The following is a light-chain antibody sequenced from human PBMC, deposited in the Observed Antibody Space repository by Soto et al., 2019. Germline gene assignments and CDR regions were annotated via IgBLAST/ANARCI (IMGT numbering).Light chain of an antibody. CDR1: QSVNSN. CDR2: SAS. J-gene: IGKJ1*01. CDR3: QQYNNWPVT. V-gene: IGKV3-15*01. Sequence: EIVVTQSPATLSVAPGERATLSCRASQSVNSNLAWYQQAPGQAPRLLIYSASTRANGIPARFSGSGSGTEFTLTICSLQSEDFAVYSCQQYNNWPVTFGEGTKVETK.